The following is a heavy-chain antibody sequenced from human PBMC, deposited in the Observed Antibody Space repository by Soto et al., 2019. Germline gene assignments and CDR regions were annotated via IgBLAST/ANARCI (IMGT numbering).Heavy chain of an antibody. V-gene: IGHV1-69*02. D-gene: IGHD4-17*01. CDR2: IIPILGNT. CDR1: GDTFTSYT. CDR3: VFITVTAPYYYMDF. J-gene: IGHJ6*03. Sequence: SVKVSCKASGDTFTSYTISWVRQAPGQGLEWMGWIIPILGNTNYAQKVQGRVTMTTDTSTSTAYMELSSLRSDDTAVYYCVFITVTAPYYYMDFWGKGTMVTLFS.